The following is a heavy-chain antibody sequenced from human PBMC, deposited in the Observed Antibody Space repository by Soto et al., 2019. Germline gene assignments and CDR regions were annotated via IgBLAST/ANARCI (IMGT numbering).Heavy chain of an antibody. CDR3: ARAQGSSGWFDP. CDR2: VHYSGST. Sequence: SETLSLTCAVYGGSFSGYYWSWIRHPPGKGLEWIGHVHYSGSTYYNPSLKSRVTISVDTSKNQFSLKLSSVTAADTAVYKCARAQGSSGWFDPWGQGTPVTVSS. J-gene: IGHJ5*02. CDR1: GGSFSGYY. D-gene: IGHD6-13*01. V-gene: IGHV4-34*09.